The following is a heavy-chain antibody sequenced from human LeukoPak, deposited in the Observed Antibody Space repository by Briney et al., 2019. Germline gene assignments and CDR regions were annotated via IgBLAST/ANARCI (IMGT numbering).Heavy chain of an antibody. J-gene: IGHJ4*02. Sequence: GGSLRLSCAASGFTVSSNYMSWVRQAPGKGLEWVSVIYSGGSTYYADSVKGRFTISRDNSKNTLYLQMNSLRAEDAAVYYCARAGIVGAPDYWGQGTLVTVSS. CDR3: ARAGIVGAPDY. D-gene: IGHD1-26*01. CDR1: GFTVSSNY. CDR2: IYSGGST. V-gene: IGHV3-53*01.